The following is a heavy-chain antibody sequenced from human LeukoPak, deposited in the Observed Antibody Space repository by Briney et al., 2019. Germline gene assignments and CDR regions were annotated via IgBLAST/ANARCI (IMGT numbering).Heavy chain of an antibody. D-gene: IGHD6-13*01. Sequence: GGSLRLSCAASGFNFRSYGMHWVRQAPGKGLEWVAVISYDGSNKRYADSVKGRFTISRDNSKNTLYVQINSLRAEDTAVYYCAKERGAAAATVYFDYWGQGTLVTVSS. CDR2: ISYDGSNK. V-gene: IGHV3-30*18. J-gene: IGHJ4*02. CDR1: GFNFRSYG. CDR3: AKERGAAAATVYFDY.